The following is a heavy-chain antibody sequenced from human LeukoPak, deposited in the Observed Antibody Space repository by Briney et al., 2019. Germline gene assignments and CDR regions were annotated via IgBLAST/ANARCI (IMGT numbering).Heavy chain of an antibody. V-gene: IGHV3-48*03. CDR1: GFTFSAYE. J-gene: IGHJ4*02. CDR3: VTDTPGVLDFDY. CDR2: IGVSDTAT. Sequence: PGGSLRLSCTASGFTFSAYEMNWVRQAPGKGLEWLSFIGVSDTATHYADSVKGRFTISGDNAKNSLFLQMNSLRVDDTAVYYCVTDTPGVLDFDYWGQGTLVTVSS.